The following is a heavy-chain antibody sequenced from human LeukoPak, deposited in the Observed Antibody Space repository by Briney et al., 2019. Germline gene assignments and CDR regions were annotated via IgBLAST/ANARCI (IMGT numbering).Heavy chain of an antibody. CDR2: IYYSGTT. V-gene: IGHV4-39*01. J-gene: IGHJ4*02. D-gene: IGHD5-18*01. CDR1: GDSISSSDYY. Sequence: KPSETLSFTCTVSGDSISSSDYYWGWIRQPPGKGLEWIANIYYSGTTYYNPSLKSRVTISVDTSKNQFSLSLSSVTAADTAVYFCARNRRGYSYGTLYYFDYWGQGTLVTVSS. CDR3: ARNRRGYSYGTLYYFDY.